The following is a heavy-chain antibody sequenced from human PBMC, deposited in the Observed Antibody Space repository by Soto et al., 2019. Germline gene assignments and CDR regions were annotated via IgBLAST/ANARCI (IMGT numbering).Heavy chain of an antibody. Sequence: QITLKESGPPLVKPTQTLTLTCTFSGLSLSTSGEAVGWIRQPPGKALDWLALIYWDDDKRYNPTLKTRLTIXXXTXXNQVVLTLTNMDPVDTATNYCAHYVATSPAGWFAPWGQGILVPVSS. CDR1: GLSLSTSGEA. J-gene: IGHJ5*02. D-gene: IGHD3-10*02. V-gene: IGHV2-5*02. CDR2: IYWDDDK. CDR3: AHYVATSPAGWFAP.